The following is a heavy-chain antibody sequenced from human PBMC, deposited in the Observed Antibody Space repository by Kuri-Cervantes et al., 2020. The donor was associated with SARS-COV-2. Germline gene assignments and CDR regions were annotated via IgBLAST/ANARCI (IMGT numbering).Heavy chain of an antibody. Sequence: ESLKISCTVSGGSISSYYWSWIRQPPGKGLEWIGCIYYSGSTNYNPSLKSRVTISVDTSKNQFSLKLSSVTAADTAVYYCARGSSPTALIDYWGQGTLVTVSS. J-gene: IGHJ4*02. CDR1: GGSISSYY. CDR3: ARGSSPTALIDY. V-gene: IGHV4-59*12. CDR2: IYYSGST. D-gene: IGHD6-13*01.